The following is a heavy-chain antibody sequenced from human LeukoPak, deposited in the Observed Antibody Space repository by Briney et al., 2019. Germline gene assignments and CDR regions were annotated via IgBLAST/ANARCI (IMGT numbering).Heavy chain of an antibody. D-gene: IGHD6-6*01. CDR1: GFTFSSYG. CDR2: TSFDGSNE. V-gene: IGHV3-30*18. Sequence: QPGGSLRLSCAASGFTFSSYGMHWVRQAPGKGLEWVAITSFDGSNENYADSVKGRFTISRDNSKNTLYLQMNTLRADDTALYFCVKGSGAARPYYFDYWGQGTLVTVSS. CDR3: VKGSGAARPYYFDY. J-gene: IGHJ4*02.